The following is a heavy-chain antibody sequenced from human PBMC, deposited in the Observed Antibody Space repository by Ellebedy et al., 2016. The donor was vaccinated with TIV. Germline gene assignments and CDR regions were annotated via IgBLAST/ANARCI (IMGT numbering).Heavy chain of an antibody. D-gene: IGHD2-2*01. CDR3: ARGICRSTSCYYDS. J-gene: IGHJ4*02. Sequence: SETLSLTCTVSGGSVTSPGYYWNWIRQSPETGLESIGFIYNSGSTNYNPSLKSRVSMSVDKSKNQFSLKLSSVTAADTAVYYCARGICRSTSCYYDSWGQGALVTVSS. CDR1: GGSVTSPGYY. CDR2: IYNSGST. V-gene: IGHV4-61*08.